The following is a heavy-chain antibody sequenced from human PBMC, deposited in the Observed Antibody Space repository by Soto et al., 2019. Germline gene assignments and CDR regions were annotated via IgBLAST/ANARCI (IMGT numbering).Heavy chain of an antibody. V-gene: IGHV1-69*13. CDR3: ASPYQYDSRAYLGAFDI. CDR2: LIPLFGTP. Sequence: GAAVNVSFKASRCTLRNFPISGVGQAPGQELEWMGGLIPLFGTPKYAQKFQGRVTIIADESTSTAYMELRSLRSEDTAVYYCASPYQYDSRAYLGAFDIWGQGTMVTVSS. D-gene: IGHD3-22*01. CDR1: RCTLRNFP. J-gene: IGHJ3*02.